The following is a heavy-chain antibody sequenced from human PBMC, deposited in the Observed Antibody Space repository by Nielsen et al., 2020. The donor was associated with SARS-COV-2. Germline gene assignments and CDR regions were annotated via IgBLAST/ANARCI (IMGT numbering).Heavy chain of an antibody. CDR3: ASFYMVRGVTVDY. D-gene: IGHD3-10*01. V-gene: IGHV4-34*01. CDR2: INDSGSA. CDR1: GGPFSGYY. Sequence: SETLSLTCAVYGGPFSGYYWIWIRQPPGKGLEWIGEINDSGSANYNPSLKSRVTISVDTSKNHFSLKLSSVTAADTAVYYCASFYMVRGVTVDYWGQGTLVTVSS. J-gene: IGHJ4*02.